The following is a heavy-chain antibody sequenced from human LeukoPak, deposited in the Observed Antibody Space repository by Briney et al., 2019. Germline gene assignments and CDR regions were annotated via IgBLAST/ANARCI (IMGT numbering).Heavy chain of an antibody. CDR2: INSDGSST. Sequence: PGGSLRLSCAASGFTFSSYWMHWVRQAPGKGLVWVSRINSDGSSTSYADSVKGRFTISRDNAKNTLYLQMNCLRAEDTAVYYCARAWCSSTSCWENFDYWGQGTLVTVSS. CDR1: GFTFSSYW. J-gene: IGHJ4*02. CDR3: ARAWCSSTSCWENFDY. D-gene: IGHD2-2*01. V-gene: IGHV3-74*01.